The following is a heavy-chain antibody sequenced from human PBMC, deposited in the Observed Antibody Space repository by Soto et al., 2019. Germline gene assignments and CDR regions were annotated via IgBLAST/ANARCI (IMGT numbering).Heavy chain of an antibody. V-gene: IGHV3-48*03. CDR2: ITSGDAGT. J-gene: IGHJ1*01. Sequence: PGGALRLSCAASGLRFSDFEMNWVRQAPGKGLEWISHITSGDAGTYYADSVKGRFTISRDDAKNSLFLQMIDLRGEDTAVYYCAREGSYGYGLSELWGQG. D-gene: IGHD5-18*01. CDR3: AREGSYGYGLSEL. CDR1: GLRFSDFE.